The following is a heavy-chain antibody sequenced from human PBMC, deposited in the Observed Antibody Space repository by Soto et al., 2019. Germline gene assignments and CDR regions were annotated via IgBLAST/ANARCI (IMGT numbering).Heavy chain of an antibody. CDR1: GGSFSGYY. Sequence: LSLTCAVYGGSFSGYYWSWIRQPPGKGLEWIGEINHSGSTYYNPSLKSRVTISVDTSKNQFSLKLSSVTAADTAVYYCARRPDGYYYYYGMDVWGQGTTVTVSS. J-gene: IGHJ6*02. D-gene: IGHD6-6*01. CDR3: ARRPDGYYYYYGMDV. V-gene: IGHV4-34*01. CDR2: INHSGST.